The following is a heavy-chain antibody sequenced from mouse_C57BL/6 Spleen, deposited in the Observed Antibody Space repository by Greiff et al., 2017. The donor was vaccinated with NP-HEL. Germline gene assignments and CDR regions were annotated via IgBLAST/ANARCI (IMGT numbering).Heavy chain of an antibody. D-gene: IGHD2-1*01. CDR3: TRSPTTGYGNCHWYFDV. CDR2: INPNNGGT. Sequence: VQLQQSGPELVKPGASVKMSCKASGYTFTDYNMHWVKQSHGKSLEWIGYINPNNGGTSYNQKFKGKATLTVNKSSSTAYMELRSLTSEDSAVYYCTRSPTTGYGNCHWYFDVWGTGTTVTVSS. V-gene: IGHV1-22*01. CDR1: GYTFTDYN. J-gene: IGHJ1*03.